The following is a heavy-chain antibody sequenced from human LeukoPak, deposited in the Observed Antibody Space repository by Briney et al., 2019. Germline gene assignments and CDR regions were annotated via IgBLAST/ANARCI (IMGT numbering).Heavy chain of an antibody. D-gene: IGHD3-3*01. J-gene: IGHJ4*02. CDR3: ARGKFGVVIIVDDY. CDR2: IWYDGSNK. Sequence: GRSLRLSCAASGFTFSSYGKHWVRQAPGKGLEWVAVIWYDGSNKYYADSVKGRFTISRDNSKNTLYLQMNSLRAEDTAVYYCARGKFGVVIIVDDYWGQGTLVTVSS. CDR1: GFTFSSYG. V-gene: IGHV3-33*01.